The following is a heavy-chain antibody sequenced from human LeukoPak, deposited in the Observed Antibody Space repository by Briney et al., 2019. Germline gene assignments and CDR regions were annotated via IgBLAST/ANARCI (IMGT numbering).Heavy chain of an antibody. CDR2: ISAYDGNT. Sequence: AASVRLSCTASGYTFTSYGISWVRQAPGQGLEWMGWISAYDGNTNYAQTVQGRVTITTDTSTSTAYMELSSLRSDDTAVYYCARGPTYYDFWSGYYTEYYFDYWGQGTLLTVSS. J-gene: IGHJ4*02. V-gene: IGHV1-18*01. CDR3: ARGPTYYDFWSGYYTEYYFDY. D-gene: IGHD3-3*01. CDR1: GYTFTSYG.